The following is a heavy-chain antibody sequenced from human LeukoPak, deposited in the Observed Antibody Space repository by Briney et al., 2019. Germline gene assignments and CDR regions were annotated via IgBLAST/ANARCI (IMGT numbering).Heavy chain of an antibody. Sequence: PGGSLRLSCAASGFTVSSNYMSWVRQAPGKGLEWVSAIYSGGSTYYADSVKGRFTISRDNSKNTLYLQMNSLRAEDTAVYYCAGGSDDNWFDPWGQGTLVTVSS. J-gene: IGHJ5*02. CDR3: AGGSDDNWFDP. V-gene: IGHV3-53*01. CDR1: GFTVSSNY. D-gene: IGHD2-21*02. CDR2: IYSGGST.